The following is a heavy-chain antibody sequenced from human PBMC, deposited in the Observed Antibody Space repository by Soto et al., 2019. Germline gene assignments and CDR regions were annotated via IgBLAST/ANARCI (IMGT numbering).Heavy chain of an antibody. J-gene: IGHJ4*02. V-gene: IGHV3-74*01. CDR2: INPGGSIT. D-gene: IGHD2-8*01. CDR3: ARVHTGKYGVWNY. Sequence: GSLRLSCAASGFTFSSYWMHWVRQAPGKGLVWVSRINPGGSITAYADSVKGRFTISRDNAKNTLYLQMNSLRGDDTAVYYCARVHTGKYGVWNYWGQGT. CDR1: GFTFSSYW.